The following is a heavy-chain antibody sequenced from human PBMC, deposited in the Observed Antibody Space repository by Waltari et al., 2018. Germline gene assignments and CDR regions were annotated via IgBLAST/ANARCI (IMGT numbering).Heavy chain of an antibody. Sequence: QVQLVQSGAEVKKPGASVKVSCKASGYTFTSYGISWVRQAPGQGLEWMGWISAYNGNTNYAQKLQGRVTMTTDTSTSTAYMELRSLRSDDTAVYYCARDRPDIVLMVYAENQFDYWGQGTLVTVSS. CDR3: ARDRPDIVLMVYAENQFDY. V-gene: IGHV1-18*04. CDR1: GYTFTSYG. CDR2: ISAYNGNT. J-gene: IGHJ4*02. D-gene: IGHD2-8*01.